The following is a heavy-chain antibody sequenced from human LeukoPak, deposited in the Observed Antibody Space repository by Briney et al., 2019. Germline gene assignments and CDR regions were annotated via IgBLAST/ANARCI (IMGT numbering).Heavy chain of an antibody. J-gene: IGHJ5*02. CDR2: INPNSGGT. Sequence: ASVTVSCKASGYTFTGYYMHWVRQAPGQGLEWMGWINPNSGGTNYAQKFQGRVTMTRDTSISTAYMELSRLRSDDTAVYYCASWLIDSSGNNWFDPWGQGTLVTVSS. V-gene: IGHV1-2*02. CDR1: GYTFTGYY. CDR3: ASWLIDSSGNNWFDP. D-gene: IGHD3-22*01.